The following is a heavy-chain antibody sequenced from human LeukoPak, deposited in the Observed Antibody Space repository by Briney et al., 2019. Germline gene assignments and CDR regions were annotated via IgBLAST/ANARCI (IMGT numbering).Heavy chain of an antibody. CDR1: GGSISSSSYY. V-gene: IGHV4-39*07. J-gene: IGHJ6*03. D-gene: IGHD3-3*01. CDR2: IYYSGST. CDR3: ARDDAYYDFWSDHIRPRGTYYYYMDV. Sequence: SETLSLTCTVSGGSISSSSYYWGWIRQPPGKGLEWIGSIYYSGSTYYNPSLKSRVTISVDTSKNQFSLKLSSVTAADTAVYYCARDDAYYDFWSDHIRPRGTYYYYMDVWGKGTTVTVSS.